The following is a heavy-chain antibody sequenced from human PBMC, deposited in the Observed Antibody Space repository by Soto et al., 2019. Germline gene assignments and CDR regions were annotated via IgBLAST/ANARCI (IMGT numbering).Heavy chain of an antibody. CDR2: INAGNGNT. V-gene: IGHV1-3*01. Sequence: QVQLVQSGAEVKKPGASVKVSCKASGYTFTSYAMHWVRQAPGQRLEWMGWINAGNGNTKYSQKFQGRVTITRDTSASTAYMELCSLRSEDTAVYYCARAQVLRFLVWGSPYCYYMDVWSKGTSVTVSS. CDR3: ARAQVLRFLVWGSPYCYYMDV. CDR1: GYTFTSYA. D-gene: IGHD3-3*01. J-gene: IGHJ6*03.